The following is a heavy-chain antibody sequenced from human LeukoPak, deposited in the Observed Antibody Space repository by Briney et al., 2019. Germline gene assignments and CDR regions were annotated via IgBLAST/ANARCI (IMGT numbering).Heavy chain of an antibody. D-gene: IGHD3-22*01. Sequence: SETLSLTCAVYGGSFSGYYWSWIRQPPGKGLEWIGEIKHSGSTNYNPSLKSRVTISVDTSKNQFSLKLSSVTAADTAVYYCASGESDYYDSSGYMGFDYWGQGTLVTVSS. CDR3: ASGESDYYDSSGYMGFDY. CDR1: GGSFSGYY. J-gene: IGHJ4*02. CDR2: IKHSGST. V-gene: IGHV4-34*01.